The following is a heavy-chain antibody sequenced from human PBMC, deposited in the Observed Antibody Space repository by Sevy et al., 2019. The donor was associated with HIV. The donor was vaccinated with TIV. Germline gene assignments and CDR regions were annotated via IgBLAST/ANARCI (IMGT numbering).Heavy chain of an antibody. D-gene: IGHD2-2*01. CDR2: LNPHSGNT. V-gene: IGHV1-8*01. J-gene: IGHJ6*03. Sequence: ASVKVSCQASGYTFTSYDINWVRQATGQGLEWMGWLNPHSGNTGYAKKFQGRVTMTRNTSISTAYMELMSLGSEDTAVYYCAREPAYYYYMDVWGKGTTVTFSS. CDR1: GYTFTSYD. CDR3: AREPAYYYYMDV.